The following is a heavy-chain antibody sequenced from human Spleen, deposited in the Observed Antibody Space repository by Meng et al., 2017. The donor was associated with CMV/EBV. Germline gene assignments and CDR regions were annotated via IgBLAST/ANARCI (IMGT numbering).Heavy chain of an antibody. CDR2: INHSGST. CDR1: GYY. J-gene: IGHJ4*02. CDR3: ARWRGVGIVVVPAAIEGYFDY. Sequence: GYYWIWIRPPPGKGLEWIGEINHSGSTNYNPSLKSRVTISVDTSKNQFSLKLSSVTAADTAVYYCARWRGVGIVVVPAAIEGYFDYWGQGTLVTVSS. D-gene: IGHD2-2*03. V-gene: IGHV4-34*01.